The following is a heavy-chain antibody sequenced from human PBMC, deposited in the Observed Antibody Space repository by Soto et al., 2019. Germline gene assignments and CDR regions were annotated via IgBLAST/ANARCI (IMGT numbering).Heavy chain of an antibody. CDR2: VSPYNDNA. V-gene: IGHV1-18*04. CDR1: GYTFSNYA. CDR3: AGPISLIMAAPAY. J-gene: IGHJ4*02. D-gene: IGHD2-8*01. Sequence: ASVKVSCNTSGYTFSNYAISWVRQAPGQGREWMGWVSPYNDNANYTEKFQGRVSMTTDTSTTTAYIELTSLTSDDTAIYYCAGPISLIMAAPAYWGQGTPVTVYS.